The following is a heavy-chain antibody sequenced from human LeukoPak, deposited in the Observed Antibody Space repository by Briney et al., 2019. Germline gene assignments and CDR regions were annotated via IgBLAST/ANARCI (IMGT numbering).Heavy chain of an antibody. J-gene: IGHJ4*02. CDR1: GGSISSYY. D-gene: IGHD1-26*01. CDR3: ARGAGGSYSY. Sequence: SSETLSLTCTVSGGSISSYYWSWIRQPPGKGLEWIGCIYYSGSTNYNPSLKSRVTISVDTSKNQFSLKLSSVTAADTAVYYCARGAGGSYSYWGQGTLVTVSS. V-gene: IGHV4-59*08. CDR2: IYYSGST.